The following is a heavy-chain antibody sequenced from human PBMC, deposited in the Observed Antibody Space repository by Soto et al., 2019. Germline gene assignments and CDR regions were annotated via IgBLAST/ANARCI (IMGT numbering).Heavy chain of an antibody. CDR2: IYPGDSDT. CDR1: GYSFTSYW. Sequence: GESLKISCKGSGYSFTSYWIGWVRQMPGKGLEWMGIIYPGDSDTRYSPSFQGQVTISADKSISTAYLQWSSLKASDTAMYYCARQGGHYDSSGYYLLWGQGTLVTVSS. CDR3: ARQGGHYDSSGYYLL. V-gene: IGHV5-51*01. J-gene: IGHJ4*02. D-gene: IGHD3-22*01.